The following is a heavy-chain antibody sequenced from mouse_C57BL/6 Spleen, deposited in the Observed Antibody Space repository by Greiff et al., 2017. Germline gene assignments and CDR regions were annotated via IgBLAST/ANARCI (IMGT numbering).Heavy chain of an antibody. CDR1: GYTFTNYW. Sequence: VQLVESGAELVRPGTSVKMSCKASGYTFTNYWIGWAKQRPGHGLAWIGDIYPGGGSTNYNEKFKGKATLTADKSSSTAYMQLSSLTSEDSAIYYCARYGYSYAMDYWGQGTSVTVSS. D-gene: IGHD2-3*01. CDR2: IYPGGGST. J-gene: IGHJ4*01. CDR3: ARYGYSYAMDY. V-gene: IGHV1-63*01.